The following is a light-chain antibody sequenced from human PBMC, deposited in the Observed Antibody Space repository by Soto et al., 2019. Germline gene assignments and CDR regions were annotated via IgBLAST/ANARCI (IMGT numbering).Light chain of an antibody. V-gene: IGKV3-20*01. Sequence: EIVLTQSPGTLSLSPGERVSLSCRASQTINRSFLAWYQQKLGQAPRLLIYGASSRATGVPDRFSGSGSGTDFTLTLSRLEPGDFAVYYCQQYGNSPRTFGQGTKVEIK. CDR3: QQYGNSPRT. CDR2: GAS. CDR1: QTINRSF. J-gene: IGKJ1*01.